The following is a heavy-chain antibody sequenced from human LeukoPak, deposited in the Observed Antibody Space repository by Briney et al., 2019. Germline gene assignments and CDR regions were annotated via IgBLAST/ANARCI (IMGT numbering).Heavy chain of an antibody. CDR3: ARVIGGSYYNSWFDP. V-gene: IGHV4-38-2*02. CDR1: GYSISSGYY. J-gene: IGHJ5*02. D-gene: IGHD1-26*01. CDR2: IYHSGST. Sequence: PSETLSLTCTVSGYSISSGYYWGRIRQPPGKGLEWIGSIYHSGSTYYNPSLKSRVTISVDTSKNQFSLKLSSVTAADTAVYYCARVIGGSYYNSWFDPWGQGTLVTVSS.